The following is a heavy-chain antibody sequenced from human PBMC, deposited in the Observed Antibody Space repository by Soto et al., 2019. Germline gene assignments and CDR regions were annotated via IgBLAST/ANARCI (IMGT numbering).Heavy chain of an antibody. CDR1: GGSISSGGYY. CDR3: ARELIAAAGTPDYFDY. V-gene: IGHV4-31*03. J-gene: IGHJ4*02. D-gene: IGHD6-13*01. CDR2: IYYSGST. Sequence: PSETLSLTCTVSGGSISSGGYYWSWIRQHPGKGLEWIGYIYYSGSTYYNPSLKSRVTISVDTSKNQLSLKLSSVTAADTAVYYCARELIAAAGTPDYFDYWGQGTLVTVSS.